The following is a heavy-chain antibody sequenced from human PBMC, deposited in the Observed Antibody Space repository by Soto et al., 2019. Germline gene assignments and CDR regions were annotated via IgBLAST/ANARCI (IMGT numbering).Heavy chain of an antibody. CDR1: GYTFTSYG. CDR3: ARGVRLFGELNWFDP. J-gene: IGHJ5*02. CDR2: ISAYNGHK. D-gene: IGHD3-10*02. Sequence: ASVKVSCKASGYTFTSYGISWARQAHGQGLEWMGWISAYNGHKNYAQKLQGRVTMTTETSTSTAYMELMSLRSDDTAVYYCARGVRLFGELNWFDPWGQGTLVTFSS. V-gene: IGHV1-18*04.